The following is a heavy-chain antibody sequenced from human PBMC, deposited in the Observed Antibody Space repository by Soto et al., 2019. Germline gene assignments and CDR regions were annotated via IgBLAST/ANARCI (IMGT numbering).Heavy chain of an antibody. CDR3: ARDEVPAANWLDR. CDR1: GYIFVNYG. V-gene: IGHV1-18*01. J-gene: IGHJ5*02. D-gene: IGHD2-2*01. CDR2: ISGYNGNT. Sequence: QVQLVQSGAEVKKPGASVKVSCKASGYIFVNYGITWVRQAPGQGLEWMGWISGYNGNTKYAQNLQGRVIMTSDTSTTTAYMELRNLRSDDTAVYYCARDEVPAANWLDRWGQGTLVTVSS.